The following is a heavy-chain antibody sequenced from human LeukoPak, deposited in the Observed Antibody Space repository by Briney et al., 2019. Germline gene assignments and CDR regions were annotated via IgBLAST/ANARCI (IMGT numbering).Heavy chain of an antibody. CDR3: AKVPITMIVVVITVFDY. CDR1: GFTFSNHA. CDR2: ISAST. V-gene: IGHV3-23*01. Sequence: GGSLRLSCAASGFTFSNHAMNWVRQAPGKGLEWVSVISASTYYADSVKGRFTISRDNSKNTLYLQMNSLRAEDTAVYYCAKVPITMIVVVITVFDYWGQGTLVTVSS. J-gene: IGHJ4*02. D-gene: IGHD3-22*01.